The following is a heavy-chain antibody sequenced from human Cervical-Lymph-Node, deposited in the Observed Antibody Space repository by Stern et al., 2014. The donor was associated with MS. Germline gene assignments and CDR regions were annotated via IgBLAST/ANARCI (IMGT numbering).Heavy chain of an antibody. V-gene: IGHV4-39*01. CDR2: IYYSGFT. CDR3: ARHDSVPRPSQLYSARDRGPGYFDY. Sequence: QLQLQESGPGLVKPSETLSLTCTVSGGSISSSTYYWAWIRQPPGKGLEWIGNIYYSGFTYYNPSLKSLVTLSVDMSKNQFSLKLSSVTAADTAIYYCARHDSVPRPSQLYSARDRGPGYFDYWGQGTLVTVSS. J-gene: IGHJ4*02. CDR1: GGSISSSTYY. D-gene: IGHD1-26*01.